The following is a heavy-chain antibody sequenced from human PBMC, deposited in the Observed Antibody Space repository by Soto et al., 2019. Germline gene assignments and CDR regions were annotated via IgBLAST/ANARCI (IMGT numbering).Heavy chain of an antibody. CDR1: GFIFSSYS. CDR2: ISAISTYI. V-gene: IGHV3-21*01. CDR3: AKSLNTATSFDY. J-gene: IGHJ4*02. Sequence: PGGSLRLSCAASGFIFSSYSMNWVRQAPGKGLEWVSSISAISTYIYYADSVKGRFTISRDNAKNSLYLQMNSLRAEDTAIYYCAKSLNTATSFDYWGQGTPVTVSS.